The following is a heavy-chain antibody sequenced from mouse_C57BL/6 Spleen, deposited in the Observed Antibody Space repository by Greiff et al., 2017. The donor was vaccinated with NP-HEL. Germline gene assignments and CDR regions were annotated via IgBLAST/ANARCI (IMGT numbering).Heavy chain of an antibody. CDR3: ARDHRGFAY. CDR1: GFTFSSYA. J-gene: IGHJ3*01. D-gene: IGHD3-1*01. Sequence: EVQGVESGGGLVKPGGSLKLSCAASGFTFSSYAMSWVRQTPEKRLEWVATISDGGSYTYYPDNVKGRFTISRDNAKNNLYLQMSNLKAEDTAMYYCARDHRGFAYWGQGTLVTVSA. CDR2: ISDGGSYT. V-gene: IGHV5-4*01.